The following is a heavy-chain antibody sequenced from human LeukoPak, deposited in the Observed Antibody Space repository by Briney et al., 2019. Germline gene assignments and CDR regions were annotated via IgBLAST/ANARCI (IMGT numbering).Heavy chain of an antibody. D-gene: IGHD1-26*01. CDR1: GFTFSNYW. J-gene: IGHJ4*02. CDR2: IKQDGSER. CDR3: ARYGGSYYFDN. Sequence: GGSLRLSCATSGFTFSNYWMSWVRQAPGKGLEWVANIKQDGSERYYVDSVKGRFTISRDNAKNSLYLQMNSLRAEDTAVYYCARYGGSYYFDNWGQGTLVTVSS. V-gene: IGHV3-7*01.